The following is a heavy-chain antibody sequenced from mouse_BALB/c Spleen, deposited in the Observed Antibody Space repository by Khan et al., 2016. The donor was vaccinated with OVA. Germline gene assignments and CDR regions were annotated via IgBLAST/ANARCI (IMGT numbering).Heavy chain of an antibody. CDR1: GYSFTGYF. CDR3: TRIYRSDFDY. D-gene: IGHD6-1*01. V-gene: IGHV1-20*02. CDR2: INPHIGET. J-gene: IGHJ2*01. Sequence: VQLQQSGPELVRPGASVKISCTASGYSFTGYFMNWVMQSHGKSLEWIGRINPHIGETFYNQRFKDKATLTVDESSSIAHMELRSLASEDSAVYYCTRIYRSDFDYWGQGTTLTVSS.